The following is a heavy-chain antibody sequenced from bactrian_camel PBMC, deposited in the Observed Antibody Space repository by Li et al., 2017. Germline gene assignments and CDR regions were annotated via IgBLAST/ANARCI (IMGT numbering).Heavy chain of an antibody. CDR3: AADFLQYCDGGRLAY. D-gene: IGHD1*01. V-gene: IGHV3S55*01. CDR1: GYIFDSCG. Sequence: HVQLVESGGGSVQSGGSLELSCVHSGYIFDSCGMGWYRQAPGKEREAVATISSEGVPSVAESLKGRFTISKDNGVNGNNILYLQMNTLKLEDTAMYYCAADFLQYCDGGRLAYWGQGTQVTVS. CDR2: ISSEGVP. J-gene: IGHJ4*01.